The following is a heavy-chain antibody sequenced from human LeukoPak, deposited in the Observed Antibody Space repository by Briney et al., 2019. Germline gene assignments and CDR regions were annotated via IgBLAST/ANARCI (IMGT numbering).Heavy chain of an antibody. CDR3: ARDRDYSNYFRSHYYYMDV. J-gene: IGHJ6*03. CDR2: IKQYGSEK. V-gene: IGHV3-7*01. CDR1: GFTFSNHG. Sequence: PGGTLRLSCAASGFTFSNHGMNWVRQAPGKGLEWVANIKQYGSEKYYVDSVKGRFTISRDNAKNSLYLQMNSLRAEDTAVYYCARDRDYSNYFRSHYYYMDVWGKGTTVTVSS. D-gene: IGHD4-11*01.